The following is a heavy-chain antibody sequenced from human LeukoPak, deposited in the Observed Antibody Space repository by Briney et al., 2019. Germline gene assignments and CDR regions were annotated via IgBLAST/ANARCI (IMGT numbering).Heavy chain of an antibody. J-gene: IGHJ4*02. D-gene: IGHD6-6*01. CDR1: GFTLSSYG. V-gene: IGHV3-33*08. CDR3: ARAWGGSSYYFDY. CDR2: IWYDGSNK. Sequence: PGGSLRLSCAASGFTLSSYGMHWVRQAPGKGLEWVAVIWYDGSNKYYADSVKGRFTISRDNSKNTLYLQMNSLRAEDTAVYYCARAWGGSSYYFDYWGQGTLVTVSS.